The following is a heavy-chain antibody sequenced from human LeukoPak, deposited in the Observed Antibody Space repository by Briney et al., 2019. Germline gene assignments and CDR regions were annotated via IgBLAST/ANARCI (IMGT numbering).Heavy chain of an antibody. D-gene: IGHD6-13*01. Sequence: GGSLRLSCAASGFTFSYHWMTWVRQAPGKGLEWVANIKSDGAVKNYVDSVKGRFTISRDNAKNTLYLQMNSLRAEDTAVYYCAKDSYSKGDFWGQGALVTVSS. CDR2: IKSDGAVK. J-gene: IGHJ4*02. V-gene: IGHV3-7*01. CDR1: GFTFSYHW. CDR3: AKDSYSKGDF.